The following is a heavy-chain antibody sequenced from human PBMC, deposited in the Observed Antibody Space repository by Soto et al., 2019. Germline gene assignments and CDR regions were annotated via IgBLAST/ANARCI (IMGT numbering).Heavy chain of an antibody. J-gene: IGHJ4*02. V-gene: IGHV3-30*18. Sequence: QVQLVESGGGVVQPGRSLRLSCAASGFSFSDYGMHWVRQAPGKGLEWVAVISHYETKKYFEDSVKGRFTISRDNSKNMVYLQLNSLRPKDMAVYYCAKDWVGGSNRYQLDKWGQGTLVIVSS. CDR1: GFSFSDYG. CDR2: ISHYETKK. D-gene: IGHD1-26*01. CDR3: AKDWVGGSNRYQLDK.